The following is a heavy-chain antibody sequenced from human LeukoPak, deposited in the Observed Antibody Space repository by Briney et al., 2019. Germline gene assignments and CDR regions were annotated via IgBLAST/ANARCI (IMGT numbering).Heavy chain of an antibody. CDR3: ARGYSNGDLFDY. V-gene: IGHV4-61*01. Sequence: PSETLSLTCSVSGGSVSSVIYYWSWIRQPPGRGLEWVGYIYYTGSTNNPSLKSRVTISVDTSQNQFSLRLSSVTAADTAVYYCARGYSNGDLFDYWGQGTLVTASS. D-gene: IGHD5-18*01. J-gene: IGHJ4*02. CDR1: GGSVSSVIYY. CDR2: IYYTGST.